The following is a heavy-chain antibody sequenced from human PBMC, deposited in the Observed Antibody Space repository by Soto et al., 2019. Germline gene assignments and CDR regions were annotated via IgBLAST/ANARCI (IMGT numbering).Heavy chain of an antibody. CDR3: ARPKGTYSSGYYYFDF. D-gene: IGHD6-19*01. V-gene: IGHV1-69*01. Sequence: QVQLEQSGGEVKQPGSSVRVSCKTSGGTFSTYAINWVRQAPGQALEWMGAIIPLFGTADYSQKFQGRVTITADESTSTAYMELSSLRFDDTAVYFCARPKGTYSSGYYYFDFWGQGTLVTVSS. CDR1: GGTFSTYA. J-gene: IGHJ4*02. CDR2: IIPLFGTA.